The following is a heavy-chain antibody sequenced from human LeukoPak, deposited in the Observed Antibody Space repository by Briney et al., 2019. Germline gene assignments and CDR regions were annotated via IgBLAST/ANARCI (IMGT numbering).Heavy chain of an antibody. V-gene: IGHV4-59*08. CDR2: IYYSGST. D-gene: IGHD5-12*01. CDR3: ARQGVRGYDYPFDY. Sequence: PSETLSLTCTVSGGSISGYYWSWVRQPPGKGLDWIGCIYYSGSTNYNPSLKSRVTISVDTSKNQFSLKLSSVTAADTAVYYCARQGVRGYDYPFDYWGQGTLVSVSS. CDR1: GGSISGYY. J-gene: IGHJ4*02.